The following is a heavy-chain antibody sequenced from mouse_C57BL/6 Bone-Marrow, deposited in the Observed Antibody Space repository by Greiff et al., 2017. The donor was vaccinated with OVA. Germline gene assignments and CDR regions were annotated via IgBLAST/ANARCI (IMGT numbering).Heavy chain of an antibody. J-gene: IGHJ1*03. V-gene: IGHV14-4*01. CDR3: TIGTHWYFDV. Sequence: EVQLQQSGAELVRPGASVKLSCTASGFNIKDDYMPWVKQRPEQGLEWIGWIDPENGDTEYASKFQGKATITADTSSNTAYLQLSSLTSEDTAFYYCTIGTHWYFDVWGTGTTVTVSS. CDR2: IDPENGDT. D-gene: IGHD4-1*01. CDR1: GFNIKDDY.